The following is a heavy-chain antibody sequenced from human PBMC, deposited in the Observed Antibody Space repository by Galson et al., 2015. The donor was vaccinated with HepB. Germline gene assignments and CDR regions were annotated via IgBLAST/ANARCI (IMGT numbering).Heavy chain of an antibody. V-gene: IGHV4-59*01. CDR3: ARAIGRAEEGAQPGSDWFDP. J-gene: IGHJ5*02. CDR1: GGSISSYY. Sequence: ETLSLTCTVSGGSISSYYWSWIRQPPGKGLEWIGYIYYSGSTNYHPSLKSRVTISVDTSKNQFSLKLSSVTAADTAVYYCARAIGRAEEGAQPGSDWFDPWGQGTLVSVSS. CDR2: IYYSGST. D-gene: IGHD3-10*01.